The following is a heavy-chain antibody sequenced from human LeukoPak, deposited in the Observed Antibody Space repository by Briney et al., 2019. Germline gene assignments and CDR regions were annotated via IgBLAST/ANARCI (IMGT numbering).Heavy chain of an antibody. CDR1: GFIFSNYA. J-gene: IGHJ4*02. V-gene: IGHV3-23*01. CDR3: AKSAAAAPRMEFDY. CDR2: ISSSGSTI. D-gene: IGHD6-13*01. Sequence: GGSLRLSCAASGFIFSNYALHWVRQAPGKGLEWVSYISSSGSTIYYADSVKGRFTISRDNSKNTLYLQMNSLRAEDTAVYYCAKSAAAAPRMEFDYWGQGTLVTVSS.